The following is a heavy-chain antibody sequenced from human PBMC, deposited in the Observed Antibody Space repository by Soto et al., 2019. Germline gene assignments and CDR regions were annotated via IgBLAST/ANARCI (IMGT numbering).Heavy chain of an antibody. V-gene: IGHV3-33*01. CDR1: GFTFSSYG. CDR2: IWYDGSNK. Sequence: QVQLVESGGGVVQPGRSLRLSCAASGFTFSSYGMHWVRQAPGKGLEWVAVIWYDGSNKYYADSVKGRFTISRENSKNTLYLKMNRLRAEDPAVYYCARDAVIAPAGQEVTTLGFDYWGQGTLVTVSS. J-gene: IGHJ4*02. D-gene: IGHD6-13*01. CDR3: ARDAVIAPAGQEVTTLGFDY.